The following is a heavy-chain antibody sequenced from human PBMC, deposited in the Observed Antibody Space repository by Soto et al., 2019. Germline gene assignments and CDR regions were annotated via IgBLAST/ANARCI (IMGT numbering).Heavy chain of an antibody. CDR1: GFTFTTSW. CDR3: TRYLDF. Sequence: GSLRLSCAVSGFTFTTSWMDWVRQTPGKGLEWVANINQDGSEKNYVDSVKGRFTISRDNAKNSLFLQMSSLTAEDSGLYYCTRYLDFWGQGTLVTVSS. V-gene: IGHV3-7*01. J-gene: IGHJ4*02. CDR2: INQDGSEK.